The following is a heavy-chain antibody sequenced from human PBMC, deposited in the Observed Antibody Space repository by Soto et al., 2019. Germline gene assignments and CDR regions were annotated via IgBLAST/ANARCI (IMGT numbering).Heavy chain of an antibody. Sequence: EVQLVESGGGLVKPGGSLRLSCAASGFTFTNAWMTWVRQAPGKGLEWVGRIKSKTDGETTDYAAPVKGRFTISRDDSKTTLYLQTNSLKTDDAPVYYCTKDDAINKSWGQGTLVTVSS. CDR1: GFTFTNAW. V-gene: IGHV3-15*01. J-gene: IGHJ5*02. CDR3: TKDDAINKS. CDR2: IKSKTDGETT.